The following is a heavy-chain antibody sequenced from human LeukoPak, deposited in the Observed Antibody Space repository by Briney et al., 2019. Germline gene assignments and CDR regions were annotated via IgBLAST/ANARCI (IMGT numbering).Heavy chain of an antibody. CDR3: AEGFSSGWPPDY. Sequence: SETLSLTCTVSGGSISSSSYYWGWIRQPPGKGLEWIGSIYYSGSTYYNPSLKSRVTISVDTSKNQFSLKLSSVTAADTAVYYCAEGFSSGWPPDYWGQGTLVTVSS. V-gene: IGHV4-39*07. D-gene: IGHD6-19*01. CDR2: IYYSGST. J-gene: IGHJ4*02. CDR1: GGSISSSSYY.